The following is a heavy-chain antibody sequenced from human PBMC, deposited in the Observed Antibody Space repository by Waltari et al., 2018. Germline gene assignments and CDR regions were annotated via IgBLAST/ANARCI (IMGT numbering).Heavy chain of an antibody. CDR1: GFTFSSYG. CDR3: AKDSFEWLHQGVNY. J-gene: IGHJ4*02. CDR2: IRYDGSNK. D-gene: IGHD5-12*01. V-gene: IGHV3-30*02. Sequence: LVESGGGVVQPGGSLRLPCAASGFTFSSYGMHWVRQAQGKGLEWVAFIRYDGSNKYYADSVKVRFTISRYNSKNTLYLQMNSLRAEAMAVYYCAKDSFEWLHQGVNYWGQGTLVTVSS.